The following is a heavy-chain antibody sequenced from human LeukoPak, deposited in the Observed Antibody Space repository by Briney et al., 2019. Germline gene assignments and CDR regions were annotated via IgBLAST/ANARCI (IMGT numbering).Heavy chain of an antibody. CDR2: IWYDGSNK. D-gene: IGHD2-15*01. CDR3: AKDSGGLMDY. V-gene: IGHV3-30*02. Sequence: SGGSLRLSCAASGFTFSETGFHWVRQAPGKGLEWVAVIWYDGSNKYYADSVKGRFTISRDNSKNTLYLQMNSLRAEDTAVYYCAKDSGGLMDYWGQGTLVTVSS. CDR1: GFTFSETG. J-gene: IGHJ4*02.